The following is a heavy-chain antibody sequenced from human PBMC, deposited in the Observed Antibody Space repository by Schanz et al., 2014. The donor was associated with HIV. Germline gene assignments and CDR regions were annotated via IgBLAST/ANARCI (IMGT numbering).Heavy chain of an antibody. V-gene: IGHV3-7*01. Sequence: EVQLVESGGTVVQPGGSLRLSCAASGFTFDDYTMHWVRQAPGKGLEWVANIKQDESEKYYVDSVKGRFTISRDNAKKSLYLRMNSLRAEDTAFYYCATAHYESNIPYFWGQGTLVTVSS. CDR1: GFTFDDYT. CDR3: ATAHYESNIPYF. J-gene: IGHJ4*02. D-gene: IGHD3-22*01. CDR2: IKQDESEK.